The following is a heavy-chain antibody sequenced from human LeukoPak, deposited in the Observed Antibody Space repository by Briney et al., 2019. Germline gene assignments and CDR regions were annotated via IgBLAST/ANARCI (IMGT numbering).Heavy chain of an antibody. Sequence: GGSLRLSCAASGFTFSSYSMSWVRQAPGKGLEWVSGINWNGGSTGYADSVEGRFTISRDNAKNSQYLQMNSLRVEDTALYYCARAQTYGDSRLLLDYWGQGTLVTVSS. J-gene: IGHJ4*02. V-gene: IGHV3-20*04. CDR3: ARAQTYGDSRLLLDY. CDR1: GFTFSSYS. D-gene: IGHD2-21*02. CDR2: INWNGGST.